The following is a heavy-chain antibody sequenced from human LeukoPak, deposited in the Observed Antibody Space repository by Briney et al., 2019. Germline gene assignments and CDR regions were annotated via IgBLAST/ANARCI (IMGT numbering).Heavy chain of an antibody. D-gene: IGHD1-1*01. V-gene: IGHV3-21*01. CDR1: GFTFSSYS. Sequence: PGGSLRLSCAASGFTFSSYSMNWVRQAPGKGLEWVSSISSSSSYIYYADSVKGRFTISRDDAKNSLYLQMNSLRAEDTAVYYCARLQGYNKCLDHWGQGTLVTVSS. CDR3: ARLQGYNKCLDH. J-gene: IGHJ4*02. CDR2: ISSSSSYI.